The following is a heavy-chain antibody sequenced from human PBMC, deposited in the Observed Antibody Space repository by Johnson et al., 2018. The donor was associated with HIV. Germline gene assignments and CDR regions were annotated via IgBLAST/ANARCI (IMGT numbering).Heavy chain of an antibody. CDR1: GFTSSSYW. Sequence: VQLVESGGGLVQPGGSLRLSCAASGFTSSSYWMHWIRQTPGKGLAWVSRIKGDGSSTAYADSVTGRFTISRDNAKKSLFLQMNSLRAEVTAVYYCARRGRSSSWYDLDIWGQGTMVTVSS. D-gene: IGHD6-13*01. J-gene: IGHJ3*02. CDR2: IKGDGSST. V-gene: IGHV3-74*02. CDR3: ARRGRSSSWYDLDI.